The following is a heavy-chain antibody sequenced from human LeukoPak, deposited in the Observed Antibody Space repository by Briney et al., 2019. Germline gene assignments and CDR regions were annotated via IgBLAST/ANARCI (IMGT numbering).Heavy chain of an antibody. D-gene: IGHD5-24*01. V-gene: IGHV3-23*01. J-gene: IGHJ6*03. CDR2: ISGSGGHT. CDR3: AKGGAATMRDGYNYYYYYMEV. CDR1: GLTVTDNY. Sequence: PGGSLRLSCAVSGLTVTDNYMSWVRQAPGKGLEWVSLISGSGGHTYYGDSVKGRFTISRDNSTNRLYLQMNSLRPEDTAVYYCAKGGAATMRDGYNYYYYYMEVWGRGTTVTVSS.